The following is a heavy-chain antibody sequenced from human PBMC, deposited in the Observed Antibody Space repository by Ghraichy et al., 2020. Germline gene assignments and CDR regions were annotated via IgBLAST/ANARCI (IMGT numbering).Heavy chain of an antibody. J-gene: IGHJ4*02. Sequence: SGPTLVKPTQTLTLTCTFSGFSLSTSGVGVGWIRQPPGKALEWLALIYWDDDKRYSPSLKSRLTITKDTSKNQVVLTMTNMDPVDTATYYCAHRGGYCSSTSCHTDFDYWGQGTLVTVSS. V-gene: IGHV2-5*02. D-gene: IGHD2-2*02. CDR2: IYWDDDK. CDR3: AHRGGYCSSTSCHTDFDY. CDR1: GFSLSTSGVG.